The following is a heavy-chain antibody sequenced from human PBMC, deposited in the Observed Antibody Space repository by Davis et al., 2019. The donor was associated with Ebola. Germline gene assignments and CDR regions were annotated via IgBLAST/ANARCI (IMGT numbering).Heavy chain of an antibody. D-gene: IGHD6-13*01. CDR1: GGSMSNAY. J-gene: IGHJ5*02. CDR3: ARAPHPYGSSWFFDH. V-gene: IGHV4-59*01. CDR2: MYYTGTS. Sequence: SETLSLTCTVSGGSMSNAYWTWIRLSPGKGLEWIGHMYYTGTSSYGPSLKTRVSISIDPSTNQFSLKLNALTAADTAVYYCARAPHPYGSSWFFDHWGQGALVTVSS.